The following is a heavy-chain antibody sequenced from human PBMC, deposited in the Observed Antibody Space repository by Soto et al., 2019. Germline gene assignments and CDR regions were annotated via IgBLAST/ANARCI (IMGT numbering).Heavy chain of an antibody. CDR2: IYYSGST. J-gene: IGHJ4*02. CDR1: GGSISSSSYY. Sequence: PSETLSLTCTVSGGSISSSSYYWGWIRQPPGKGLEWIGSIYYSGSTYYNPSLKSRVTISVDTSKNQFSLKLSSVTAADTAVYYCARQSRTVVITTPDYWGQGTLVTVSS. V-gene: IGHV4-39*01. D-gene: IGHD3-22*01. CDR3: ARQSRTVVITTPDY.